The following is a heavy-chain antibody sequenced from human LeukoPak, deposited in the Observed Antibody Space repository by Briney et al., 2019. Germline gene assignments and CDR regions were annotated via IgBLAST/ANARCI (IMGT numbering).Heavy chain of an antibody. V-gene: IGHV3-48*01. CDR3: AKESRFTYYYDSSGYWDAFDI. CDR1: GFTLSSYS. CDR2: ISSSSSTI. Sequence: GGSLRLSCAASGFTLSSYSMNWVRQAPGKGLEWVSYISSSSSTIYYADSVKGRFTISRDNSKNTLYLQMNSLRAEDTAVYYCAKESRFTYYYDSSGYWDAFDIWGQGTMVTVSS. J-gene: IGHJ3*02. D-gene: IGHD3-22*01.